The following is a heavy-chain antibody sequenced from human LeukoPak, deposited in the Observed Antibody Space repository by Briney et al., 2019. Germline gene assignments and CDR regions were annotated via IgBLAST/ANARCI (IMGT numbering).Heavy chain of an antibody. V-gene: IGHV4-34*01. J-gene: IGHJ4*02. CDR1: GGSFSGYY. CDR3: ARGGGYYYGSGSSPPSH. D-gene: IGHD3-10*01. CDR2: INHSGST. Sequence: PSETLSLTCAVYGGSFSGYYWSWIRQPPGKGLEWIGEINHSGSTNYNPSPKSRVTISVDTSKNQFSLKLSSVTAADTAVYYCARGGGYYYGSGSSPPSHWGQGTLVTVSS.